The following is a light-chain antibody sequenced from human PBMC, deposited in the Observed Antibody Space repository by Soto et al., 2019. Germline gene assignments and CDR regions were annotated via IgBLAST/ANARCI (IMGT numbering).Light chain of an antibody. CDR1: QSVNSRF. CDR3: QQYRSSPPMYT. Sequence: EIVLTQSPGTLSLSPGERATLSCRASQSVNSRFLAWYQQKPGQAPRLLMYGASTRATGIPDRFSGSGSGADFTLTISRLEPEDFAVYYCQQYRSSPPMYTFGQGTKLEIK. V-gene: IGKV3-20*01. CDR2: GAS. J-gene: IGKJ2*01.